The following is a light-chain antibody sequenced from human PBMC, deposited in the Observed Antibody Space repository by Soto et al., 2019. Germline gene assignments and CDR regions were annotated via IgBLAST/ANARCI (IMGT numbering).Light chain of an antibody. CDR1: SSNIGAGYD. J-gene: IGLJ7*01. V-gene: IGLV1-40*01. CDR2: GNS. Sequence: QSVLTQPPSVSGAPGQRVTISCTGSSSNIGAGYDVHWYQQLPVTAPKLLIYGNSNRPSGVPDRFSGSKSGTSASLAITGLQAEDEADYYCQSYDSSLSGAVFGGGTQLTFL. CDR3: QSYDSSLSGAV.